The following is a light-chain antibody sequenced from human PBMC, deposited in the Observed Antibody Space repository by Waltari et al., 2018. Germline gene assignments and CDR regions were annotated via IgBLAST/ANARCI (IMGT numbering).Light chain of an antibody. CDR1: QRVSHNN. CDR3: QQYAGSPIT. CDR2: VAS. Sequence: EIVLTQSPGTLSLSPGERATLSCRATQRVSHNNLARYQQKDGQAPRLLIYVASSRATGIPDRFSGSGSGTDFTLSISRLEPEDYGVYYCQQYAGSPITFGGGTKVEI. V-gene: IGKV3-20*01. J-gene: IGKJ4*01.